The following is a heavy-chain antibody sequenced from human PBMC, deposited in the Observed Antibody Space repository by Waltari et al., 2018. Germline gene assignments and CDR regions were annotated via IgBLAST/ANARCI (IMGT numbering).Heavy chain of an antibody. CDR1: GFTFSSYA. J-gene: IGHJ4*02. CDR3: AKSSGSTY. Sequence: EVQLLVSGGGLVQPGGSLRLSCAASGFTFSSYAMSWVRQAPGKGLEWVSIISTGGSRTHYADSVKGRFTISRDNSKNTLYLQMNSLRAEDTAVYYCAKSSGSTYWGQGTLVTVSS. V-gene: IGHV3-23*01. CDR2: ISTGGSRT. D-gene: IGHD6-19*01.